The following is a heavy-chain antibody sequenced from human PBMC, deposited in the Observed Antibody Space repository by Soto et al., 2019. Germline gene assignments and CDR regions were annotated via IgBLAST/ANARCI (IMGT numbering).Heavy chain of an antibody. CDR3: ARGSSYYYDSSGYSISYYFDY. CDR1: GSTFTSYD. V-gene: IGHV1-8*01. D-gene: IGHD3-22*01. CDR2: MNPNSGNT. J-gene: IGHJ4*02. Sequence: ASVKVSCKASGSTFTSYDINWVRQATGQGLEWMGWMNPNSGNTGYAQKFQGRVTMTRNTSISTAYMELSSLRSEDTAVYYCARGSSYYYDSSGYSISYYFDYWGQGTLVTVSS.